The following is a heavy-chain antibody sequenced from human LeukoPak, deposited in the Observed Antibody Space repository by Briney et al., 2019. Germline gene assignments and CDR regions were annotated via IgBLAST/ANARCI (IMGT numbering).Heavy chain of an antibody. V-gene: IGHV4-38-2*02. D-gene: IGHD6-13*01. CDR1: GYSISSGYY. CDR2: IYYSGST. Sequence: SETLSLTCTVSGYSISSGYYWGWIRPPPGKGLEWIGSIYYSGSTYYNPSLKSRVTISVDTSKNQFSLKLSSVTAADTAVYYRAREVVIAGDAFDIWGQGTMVTVSS. CDR3: AREVVIAGDAFDI. J-gene: IGHJ3*02.